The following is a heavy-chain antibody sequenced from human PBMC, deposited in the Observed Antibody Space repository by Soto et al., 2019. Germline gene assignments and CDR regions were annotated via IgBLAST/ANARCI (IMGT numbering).Heavy chain of an antibody. CDR1: GYTFTSYA. J-gene: IGHJ5*02. CDR3: ARDAYYDFWSGYHNWFDP. CDR2: INAGNGNT. Sequence: ASVKVSCKASGYTFTSYAMHWVRQAPGQRQEWMGWINAGNGNTKYSQKFQGRVTITRDTSASTAYMELSSLRSEDTAVYYCARDAYYDFWSGYHNWFDPWGQGTLVTVSS. V-gene: IGHV1-3*01. D-gene: IGHD3-3*01.